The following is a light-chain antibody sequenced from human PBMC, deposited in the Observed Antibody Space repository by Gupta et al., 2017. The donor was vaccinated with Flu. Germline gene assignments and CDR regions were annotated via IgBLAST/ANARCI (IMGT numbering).Light chain of an antibody. V-gene: IGLV3-21*02. CDR3: QMGDRRNDHGT. CDR1: NIGSYS. CDR2: DDN. J-gene: IGLJ2*01. Sequence: GQTARITGGGTNIGSYSVHWYQQKPGQAPVLVVYDDNGRPSGIPERFSGSNSGNTATLTISRVEAGDEADYYCQMGDRRNDHGTFGGGTKLAVL.